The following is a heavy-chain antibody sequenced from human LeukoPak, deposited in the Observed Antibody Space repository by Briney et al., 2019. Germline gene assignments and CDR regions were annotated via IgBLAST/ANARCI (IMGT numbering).Heavy chain of an antibody. D-gene: IGHD2-2*01. CDR1: GGSISSGSYY. Sequence: PSETLSLTCTVSGGSISSGSYYWSWIRQPAGKGLEWIGRIYTSGSTNYNPSLKSRVTISVDTSKNQFSLKLSSVTAADTAVYYCARVAGDIVVVPAASYYYMDVWGKGTTVTVSS. V-gene: IGHV4-61*02. CDR2: IYTSGST. CDR3: ARVAGDIVVVPAASYYYMDV. J-gene: IGHJ6*03.